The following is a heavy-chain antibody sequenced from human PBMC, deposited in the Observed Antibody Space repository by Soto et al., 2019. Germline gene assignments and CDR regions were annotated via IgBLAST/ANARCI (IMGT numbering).Heavy chain of an antibody. CDR1: GFSLTTSGVG. J-gene: IGHJ4*02. Sequence: QITLKESGPTLVKPTQTLTLTCSFSGFSLTTSGVGVGWIRQPPGKALEWLGLIYWDDDKRYSPSLTSRLTITRDTSKNLVVLTMTNMDPVDTATYYCAHRLAYGSGSDYFDYWGQGTLVTVSS. CDR3: AHRLAYGSGSDYFDY. V-gene: IGHV2-5*02. D-gene: IGHD3-10*01. CDR2: IYWDDDK.